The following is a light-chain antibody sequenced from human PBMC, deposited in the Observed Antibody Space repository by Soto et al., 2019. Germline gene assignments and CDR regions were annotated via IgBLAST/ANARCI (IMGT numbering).Light chain of an antibody. CDR2: EVS. CDR1: SSDVGYYNY. CDR3: SLYTSENTYV. Sequence: QSALTQPASVSGSPGQSITISCTGTSSDVGYYNYVSWYQQHPGKAPKLMIYEVSNRPSGVSNRFSGSKSGNTASLTISGLQAEDEADYYCSLYTSENTYVFGTGTKVTVL. J-gene: IGLJ1*01. V-gene: IGLV2-14*01.